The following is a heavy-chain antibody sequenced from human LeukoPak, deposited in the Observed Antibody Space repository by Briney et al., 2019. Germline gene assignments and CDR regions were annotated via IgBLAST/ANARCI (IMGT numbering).Heavy chain of an antibody. D-gene: IGHD5-18*01. Sequence: SETLSLTCAVYGGSFSGYYWSWIRQPPGKGLEWIGEINHSGSTNYNPSLKSRVTISVDTSKNQFSLKLSSVTAADTAVYYCARKNPGYGYGTGFDYWGQGTLVTVSS. CDR2: INHSGST. CDR1: GGSFSGYY. V-gene: IGHV4-34*01. J-gene: IGHJ4*02. CDR3: ARKNPGYGYGTGFDY.